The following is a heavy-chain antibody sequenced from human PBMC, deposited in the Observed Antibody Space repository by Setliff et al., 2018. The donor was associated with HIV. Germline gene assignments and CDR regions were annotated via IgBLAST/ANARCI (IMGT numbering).Heavy chain of an antibody. V-gene: IGHV1-46*02. D-gene: IGHD5-12*01. CDR3: VRFSGSGYDGFDPPRDY. CDR1: GYYFNIDY. J-gene: IGHJ4*02. CDR2: ISPFDDTT. Sequence: ASVKVSCKTFGYYFNIDYLHWVRQAPGQGLEWMGIISPFDDTTNYAQKFQGRVTTTRDTSTSTVYMELSGLRSEDSAVYYCVRFSGSGYDGFDPPRDYWGQGTLVTVSS.